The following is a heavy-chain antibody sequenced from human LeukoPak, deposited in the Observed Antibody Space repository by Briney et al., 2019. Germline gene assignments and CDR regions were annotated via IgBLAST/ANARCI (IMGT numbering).Heavy chain of an antibody. CDR2: MNPNSANT. D-gene: IGHD5-24*01. CDR1: GYTFTSYD. J-gene: IGHJ6*03. CDR3: AREMATITHYYYYMDV. Sequence: ASVKVSCKASGYTFTSYDINWVRQATGQGLEWMGWMNPNSANTGYAQKFQGRVTMTRDTSTSTVYMELSSLRSEDTAVYYCAREMATITHYYYYMDVWGKGTTVTISS. V-gene: IGHV1-8*02.